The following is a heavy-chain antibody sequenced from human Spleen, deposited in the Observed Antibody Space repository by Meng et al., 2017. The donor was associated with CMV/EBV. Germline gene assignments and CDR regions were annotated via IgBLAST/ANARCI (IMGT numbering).Heavy chain of an antibody. J-gene: IGHJ4*02. V-gene: IGHV1-69*08. Sequence: SVKVSCKASGGTFSSYSVSWVRQAPGQGLEWMGRITPMIDKTNYAQTFQGRLTLYADESTGTVYMELSSLSSEDTAIYYCARGRVKDYPLTFWGQGTLVTVS. CDR3: ARGRVKDYPLTF. CDR2: ITPMIDKT. CDR1: GGTFSSYS. D-gene: IGHD2-15*01.